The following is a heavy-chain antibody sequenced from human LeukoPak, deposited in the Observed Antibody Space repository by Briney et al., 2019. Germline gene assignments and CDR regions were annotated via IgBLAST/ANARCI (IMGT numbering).Heavy chain of an antibody. Sequence: SETLSLTCTVSGGSISSYYWSWIRQPAGKGLEWIGRIYTSGSTNYNPSLKSRVTMSVDTSKNQFSLKLSSVTAADTAVYYCARVSCYYGSGSYGVDYWGQGTLVTVSS. V-gene: IGHV4-4*07. J-gene: IGHJ4*02. CDR2: IYTSGST. CDR3: ARVSCYYGSGSYGVDY. D-gene: IGHD3-10*01. CDR1: GGSISSYY.